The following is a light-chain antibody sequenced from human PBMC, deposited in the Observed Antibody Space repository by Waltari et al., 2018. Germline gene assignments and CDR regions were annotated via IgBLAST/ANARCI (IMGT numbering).Light chain of an antibody. Sequence: DIQLTQSPSSLSASVGDRVTITCRASQSISSYLNWYQQKPGKAAKLVIYAADSVQSGVPARFSGRGAGADFTLTISSLRPEDFATYYCQQSYSTPYTFGQGTKLEIK. CDR2: AAD. CDR1: QSISSY. CDR3: QQSYSTPYT. V-gene: IGKV1-39*01. J-gene: IGKJ2*01.